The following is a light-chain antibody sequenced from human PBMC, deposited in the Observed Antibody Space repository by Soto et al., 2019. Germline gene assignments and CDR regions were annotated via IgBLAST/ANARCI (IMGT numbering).Light chain of an antibody. J-gene: IGKJ3*01. CDR1: QTVLYSSNNKNY. Sequence: DIVMTQSPESLAVSLGERATINCKSSQTVLYSSNNKNYFAWYQQKPGQPPKLLISWASTRESGVPDRFSGSGSVTDFTLTISGLQAEDVAVYYCQQYYGTPFTFGPGTKVDLK. CDR2: WAS. CDR3: QQYYGTPFT. V-gene: IGKV4-1*01.